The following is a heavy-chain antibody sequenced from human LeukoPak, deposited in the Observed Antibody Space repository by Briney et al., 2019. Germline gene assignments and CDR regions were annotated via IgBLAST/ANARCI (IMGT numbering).Heavy chain of an antibody. V-gene: IGHV4-34*01. D-gene: IGHD3-22*01. CDR1: GRSFSGYF. CDR3: ARDRYYYDSSSYFSAFDT. J-gene: IGHJ3*02. Sequence: SETLSLTCAVYGRSFSGYFWSWIRQPPGKGLEWIGEINHSGRTNYNPSLKSRVTMSVDSSKNQFSLKLRSVTAADTAVYYCARDRYYYDSSSYFSAFDTWGQGTMVTVSS. CDR2: INHSGRT.